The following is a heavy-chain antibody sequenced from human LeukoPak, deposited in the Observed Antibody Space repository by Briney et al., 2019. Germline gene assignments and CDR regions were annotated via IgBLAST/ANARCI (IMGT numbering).Heavy chain of an antibody. Sequence: GGSLRLSCAASGFTFRSYSMNWVRQAPGKGLEWVSSISSSSSYIYYADSVKGRFTVSRDNAENSLYLQMNSLRAEDTAVYYCAREAGGNSGYVWVLWGQGTLVTVSS. CDR1: GFTFRSYS. D-gene: IGHD5-12*01. CDR2: ISSSSSYI. V-gene: IGHV3-21*01. J-gene: IGHJ4*02. CDR3: AREAGGNSGYVWVL.